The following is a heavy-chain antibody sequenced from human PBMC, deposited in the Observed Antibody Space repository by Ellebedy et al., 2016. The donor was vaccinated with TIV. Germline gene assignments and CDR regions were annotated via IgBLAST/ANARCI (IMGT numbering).Heavy chain of an antibody. V-gene: IGHV3-7*01. D-gene: IGHD3-3*01. CDR3: STVEWYRSDY. CDR2: ITPDGTQK. J-gene: IGHJ4*02. CDR1: GFTFSSYW. Sequence: GGSLRLSCAASGFTFSSYWMSWVRQAPGKGLEWVAFITPDGTQKFYVDSVKGRFTISRDNAKNSLYLQMNTLGGEDTAVYYCSTVEWYRSDYWGQGTLVTVSS.